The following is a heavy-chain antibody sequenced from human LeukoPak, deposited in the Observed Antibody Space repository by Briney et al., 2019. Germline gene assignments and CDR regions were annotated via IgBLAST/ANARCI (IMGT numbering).Heavy chain of an antibody. CDR2: ITGSGGT. D-gene: IGHD1-1*01. CDR1: GVTFSSYA. Sequence: GGSLRLSCAASGVTFSSYAMSWGRQAPGKGLEWVSAITGSGGTYYADSVKGRFTISRDNSKNTLYLQMNSLRAEDTAVYYCAKVQGYVDPLDYWGQGTLVTVSS. V-gene: IGHV3-23*01. CDR3: AKVQGYVDPLDY. J-gene: IGHJ4*02.